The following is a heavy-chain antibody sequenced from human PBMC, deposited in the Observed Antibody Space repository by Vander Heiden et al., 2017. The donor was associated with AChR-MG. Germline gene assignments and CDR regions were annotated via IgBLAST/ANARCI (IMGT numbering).Heavy chain of an antibody. Sequence: EVQLVESGGGLVKPGGSLRLSCAASGFTFSNAWMSWVRQAPGKGLEWVGRIKSKTDGGTTDYAAPVKGRFTISRDDSKNTLYLQMNRMKTEDTAVYYCTTEYDFWSGVNDYWGQGTLVTVSS. CDR3: TTEYDFWSGVNDY. CDR2: IKSKTDGGTT. D-gene: IGHD3-3*01. V-gene: IGHV3-15*01. J-gene: IGHJ4*02. CDR1: GFTFSNAW.